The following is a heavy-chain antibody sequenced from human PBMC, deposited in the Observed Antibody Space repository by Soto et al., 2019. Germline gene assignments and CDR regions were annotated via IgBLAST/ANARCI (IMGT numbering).Heavy chain of an antibody. Sequence: SQTLSLTCVISGDSVSSNSAGWNWIRQSPSRGLEWLGRTYYRSKWNNDYALSVKSRITINPDTSKNQFSLHLYSVTPEDTAVYYCTGITWFRGMDVWGQGTPVTVSS. J-gene: IGHJ6*02. CDR1: GDSVSSNSAG. CDR3: TGITWFRGMDV. CDR2: TYYRSKWNN. V-gene: IGHV6-1*01. D-gene: IGHD3-10*01.